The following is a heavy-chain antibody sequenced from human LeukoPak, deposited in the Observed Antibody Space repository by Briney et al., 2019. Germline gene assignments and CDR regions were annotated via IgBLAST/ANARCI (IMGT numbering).Heavy chain of an antibody. Sequence: SETLSLTCAVYGGSFSVYYWNWIRQPPGKGLEWIGEINHSGSTNYDPSLKSRVTISVDTSKNQFSLKLSSVTAADTAVYYCARHADTFGGVIVPYFDYWGQGTLVTVSS. CDR3: ARHADTFGGVIVPYFDY. V-gene: IGHV4-34*01. CDR1: GGSFSVYY. CDR2: INHSGST. D-gene: IGHD3-16*02. J-gene: IGHJ4*02.